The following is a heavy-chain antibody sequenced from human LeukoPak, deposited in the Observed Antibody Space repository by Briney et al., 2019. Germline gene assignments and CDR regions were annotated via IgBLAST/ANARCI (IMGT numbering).Heavy chain of an antibody. J-gene: IGHJ6*03. CDR2: IYYSGSA. Sequence: SETLSLTCTVSGGSISSYYWSWIRQPPGKGLEWIGYIYYSGSANYNPSLKSRVTISVDTSKNQFSLKLSSVTAADTAVYYCARTTEGYCRGRSCYSYYYYMDVWGKGTTVTVSS. CDR3: ARTTEGYCRGRSCYSYYYYMDV. D-gene: IGHD2-15*01. V-gene: IGHV4-59*01. CDR1: GGSISSYY.